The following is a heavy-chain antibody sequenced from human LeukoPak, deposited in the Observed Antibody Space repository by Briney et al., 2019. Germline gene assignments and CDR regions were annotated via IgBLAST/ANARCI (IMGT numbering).Heavy chain of an antibody. CDR3: ARESLTGYHDY. Sequence: SETLSLTCTVSGGSISSSSYYWGWIRQPPGKGLEWIGSIYYSGSTYYNPSLKSRVTISVDTSKNQFSLKLSSVTAADTAVYYCARESLTGYHDYWGQGTLVTVSS. CDR2: IYYSGST. CDR1: GGSISSSSYY. J-gene: IGHJ4*02. D-gene: IGHD3-9*01. V-gene: IGHV4-39*07.